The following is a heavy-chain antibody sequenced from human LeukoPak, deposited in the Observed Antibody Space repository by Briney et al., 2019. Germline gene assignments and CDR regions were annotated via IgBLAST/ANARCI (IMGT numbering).Heavy chain of an antibody. V-gene: IGHV3-30-3*01. D-gene: IGHD5-18*01. CDR2: ISYDGSNK. CDR3: ARVDTAMFDY. Sequence: GRSMRLSCAASGFTFSSYAMHWVRPAPGNGLEWEAVISYDGSNKYYTDSVKGRVTISRDNYKNMLYLQMNSLRAEDTAVYYCARVDTAMFDYWGQGTLVTVSS. J-gene: IGHJ4*02. CDR1: GFTFSSYA.